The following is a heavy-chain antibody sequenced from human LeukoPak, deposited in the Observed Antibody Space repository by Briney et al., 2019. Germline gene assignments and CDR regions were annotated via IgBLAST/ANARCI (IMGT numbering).Heavy chain of an antibody. CDR3: ARSPGTGNYFDY. CDR1: GGSISNYY. V-gene: IGHV4-59*08. D-gene: IGHD3-10*01. J-gene: IGHJ4*02. CDR2: IYYSGST. Sequence: TSETLSLTCTVSGGSISNYYWSWIRQPPGKGLEWVGYIYYSGSTNYNPSLRSRVTMSVDTSKNQFSLKLSSVTAADTAVYYCARSPGTGNYFDYWGQGTLVTVSS.